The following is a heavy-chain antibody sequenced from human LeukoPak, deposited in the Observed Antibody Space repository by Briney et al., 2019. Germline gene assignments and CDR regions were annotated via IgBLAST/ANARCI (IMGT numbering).Heavy chain of an antibody. CDR1: GYTFINYA. CDR2: INTNAGNP. V-gene: IGHV7-4-1*02. Sequence: ASVKVSCKASGYTFINYAVNWVRLAPGQGLEWMGCINTNAGNPTYAQGFTGRFVFSLDTSVSTAYLQISSLKAEDTAVYYCARGDWLVDYGGQGTLVTVSS. J-gene: IGHJ4*02. D-gene: IGHD6-19*01. CDR3: ARGDWLVDY.